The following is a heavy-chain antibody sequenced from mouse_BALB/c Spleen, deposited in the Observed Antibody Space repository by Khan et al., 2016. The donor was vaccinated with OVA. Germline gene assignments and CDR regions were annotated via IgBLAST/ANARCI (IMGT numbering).Heavy chain of an antibody. CDR2: INSDGDYT. V-gene: IGHV5-9-3*01. Sequence: EVQRVESGGGLVKPGGSLKLSCAASGFTFSTFAMSWVRQTPEKRLEWVATINSDGDYTYYPDNVTGRFTISRANAKHPLYLQINSLRSEDTAMYYCARSPYGNFAYWGQGTLVTVSA. CDR1: GFTFSTFA. J-gene: IGHJ3*01. D-gene: IGHD2-1*01. CDR3: ARSPYGNFAY.